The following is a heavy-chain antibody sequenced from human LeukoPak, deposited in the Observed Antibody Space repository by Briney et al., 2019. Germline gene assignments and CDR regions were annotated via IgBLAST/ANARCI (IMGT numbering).Heavy chain of an antibody. Sequence: SGGSLRLSCAASGFTFSNYNMHWVRQAPGKGLEWVSAISGSGGSTYYADSVKGRFTISRDNSKNTLSVQINSLRAEDTAVYYCAKLQSVVIPAAMLGFDYWGQGILVTVSS. CDR1: GFTFSNYN. V-gene: IGHV3-23*01. CDR3: AKLQSVVIPAAMLGFDY. J-gene: IGHJ4*02. D-gene: IGHD2-2*01. CDR2: ISGSGGST.